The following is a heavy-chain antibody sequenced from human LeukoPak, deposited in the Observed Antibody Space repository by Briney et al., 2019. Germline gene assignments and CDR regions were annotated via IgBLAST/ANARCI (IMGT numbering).Heavy chain of an antibody. Sequence: PSETLSLTCTVSGGSISSSSYYWGWIRQPPGKGLEWIGSIYYSGSTYYNPSLKSRVTISVDTSKNQFSLKLSSVTAADTAVYYCASISHYYDSSGYYGVFDPWGQGTLVTVSS. J-gene: IGHJ5*02. D-gene: IGHD3-22*01. V-gene: IGHV4-39*01. CDR3: ASISHYYDSSGYYGVFDP. CDR1: GGSISSSSYY. CDR2: IYYSGST.